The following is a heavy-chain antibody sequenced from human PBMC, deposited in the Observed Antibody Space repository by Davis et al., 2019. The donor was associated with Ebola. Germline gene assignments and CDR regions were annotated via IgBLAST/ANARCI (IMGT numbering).Heavy chain of an antibody. CDR2: INVDGSKI. D-gene: IGHD1-26*01. J-gene: IGHJ4*02. Sequence: PGGPLRPSCAALGFTFRSYWMHWVRQAPGKGLVGVSRINVDGSKIDYADSVKGRFTISRDNAKNTLYLQMNTLRAEDTAVYYCARVPSGSYWRYLDYWGQGTLVTVSS. CDR3: ARVPSGSYWRYLDY. V-gene: IGHV3-74*01. CDR1: GFTFRSYW.